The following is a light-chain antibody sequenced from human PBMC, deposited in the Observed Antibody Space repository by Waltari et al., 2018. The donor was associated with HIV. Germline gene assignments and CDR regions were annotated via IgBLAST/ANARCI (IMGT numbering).Light chain of an antibody. CDR1: SSDVGGYSY. CDR3: SSYTSTTTLEV. Sequence: TISCTGTSSDVGGYSYVSWYQHHPGKAPKLMIFDVSNRPSGVSDRFSGSKSGNTVSLTISGLQVEDEADYYCSSYTSTTTLEVFGGGTKLTVL. J-gene: IGLJ2*01. V-gene: IGLV2-14*03. CDR2: DVS.